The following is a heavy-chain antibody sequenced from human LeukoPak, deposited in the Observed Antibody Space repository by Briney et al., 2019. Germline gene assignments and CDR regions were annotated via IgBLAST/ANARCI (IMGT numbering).Heavy chain of an antibody. V-gene: IGHV3-23*01. CDR1: GFTFNNYA. CDR3: VKDRTAVSGILHYPYDGMDV. J-gene: IGHJ6*02. D-gene: IGHD6-19*01. CDR2: ISSSGHST. Sequence: QPGASLRLSCAASGFTFNNYAMNWVRQAPGKGLEWVSGISSSGHSTHYADSVKGRFTISRDNSKNTVFLQMNSLTDEDTALYYCVKDRTAVSGILHYPYDGMDVWGQGTTVTVSS.